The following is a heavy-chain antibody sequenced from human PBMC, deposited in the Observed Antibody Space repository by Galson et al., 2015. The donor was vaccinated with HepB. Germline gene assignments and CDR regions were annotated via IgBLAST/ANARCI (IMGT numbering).Heavy chain of an antibody. CDR2: ISGSGGIT. CDR1: GFTFSSYA. V-gene: IGHV3-23*01. D-gene: IGHD6-19*01. Sequence: SLRLSCAASGFTFSSYAMSWVRQAPGKGLEWVSAISGSGGITYSAESVQGRFTITRDNSKNTLYLQMNSLRAEDTAVYYCAKGKQWLVSYYFDYWGQGTLVTVSS. J-gene: IGHJ4*02. CDR3: AKGKQWLVSYYFDY.